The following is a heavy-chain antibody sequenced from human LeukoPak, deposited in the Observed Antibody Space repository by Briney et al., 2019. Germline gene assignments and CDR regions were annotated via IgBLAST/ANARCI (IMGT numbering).Heavy chain of an antibody. CDR3: ATDRPPSEYSYGTLDY. Sequence: ASVKVSCKASGYTFTGYHMHWVRQAPGKGLEWMGGFDPEDGETIYAQKFQGRVTMTEDTSTDTAYMELSSLRSEGRAVYYCATDRPPSEYSYGTLDYWGQGTLVTVSS. D-gene: IGHD5-18*01. V-gene: IGHV1-24*01. CDR2: FDPEDGET. CDR1: GYTFTGYH. J-gene: IGHJ4*02.